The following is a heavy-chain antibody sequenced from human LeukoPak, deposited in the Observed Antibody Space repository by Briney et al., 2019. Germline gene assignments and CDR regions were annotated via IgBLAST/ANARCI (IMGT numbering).Heavy chain of an antibody. J-gene: IGHJ4*02. D-gene: IGHD1-1*01. Sequence: PSETLSLTCTVSGGSISSYYWSWLRQPPGKGLEWIGYIYYSGSTNYNPSLKSRVTISVDTSKNQFSLKLSTVTAADTAVYYCARGKTGTPGSFDYWGQGTLVTVSS. CDR1: GGSISSYY. CDR3: ARGKTGTPGSFDY. CDR2: IYYSGST. V-gene: IGHV4-59*01.